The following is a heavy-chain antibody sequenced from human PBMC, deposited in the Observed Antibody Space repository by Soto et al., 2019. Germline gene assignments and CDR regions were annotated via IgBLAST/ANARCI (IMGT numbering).Heavy chain of an antibody. CDR2: ISSTTNYI. CDR3: ARESEDLTSNFDY. V-gene: IGHV3-21*06. J-gene: IGHJ4*02. Sequence: GGSLRLSCAASGFTFTRYSMNWVRQAPGKGLEWVSSISSTTNYIYYGDSMKGRFTISRDNAKNSLYLEMNSLRAEDTAVYYCARESEDLTSNFDYWGQGTLVTGSS. CDR1: GFTFTRYS.